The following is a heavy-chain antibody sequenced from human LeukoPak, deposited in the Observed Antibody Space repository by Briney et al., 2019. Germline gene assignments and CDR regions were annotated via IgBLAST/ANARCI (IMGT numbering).Heavy chain of an antibody. J-gene: IGHJ4*02. CDR2: ISSDGTSS. CDR3: AKQTPYYYDSSDWASYYFDY. V-gene: IGHV3-23*01. D-gene: IGHD3-22*01. Sequence: PGGSLRLSCAASGFTFSSYAMTWVRQAPGKGLEWVSAISSDGTSSYYADSVKGRFTISRDNSKNTLSLQMNSLRAEDTAVYYCAKQTPYYYDSSDWASYYFDYWGQGTLVTVSS. CDR1: GFTFSSYA.